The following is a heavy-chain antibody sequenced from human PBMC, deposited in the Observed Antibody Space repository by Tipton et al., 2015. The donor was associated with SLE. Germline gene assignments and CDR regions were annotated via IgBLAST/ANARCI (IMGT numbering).Heavy chain of an antibody. Sequence: TLSLTCTVSGGSISSSNYYWGWIRQPPGKGLEWIGSIYYSGSTYYNPSLKSRVTISVDTSKNQFSRKLSSVTAADTAVYYCATSREGLARDWYFDLWGRGTLVTVSS. J-gene: IGHJ2*01. CDR2: IYYSGST. CDR1: GGSISSSNYY. CDR3: ATSREGLARDWYFDL. D-gene: IGHD1-26*01. V-gene: IGHV4-39*07.